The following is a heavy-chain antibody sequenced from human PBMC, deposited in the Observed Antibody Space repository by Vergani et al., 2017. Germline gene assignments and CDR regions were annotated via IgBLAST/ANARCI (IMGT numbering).Heavy chain of an antibody. CDR2: IYNSGNG. J-gene: IGHJ2*01. Sequence: QMQLQESGPGLVKASETLSLTCTVSGDSIISRSYYWGWIRQPPGKGLEWIWSIYNSGNGDSSSSLKSRVTISADTSKNQFSLRLTSVTDAATAVYYCASGKYYSDSTSHFRGRYFDVWGSGTLVTVPS. CDR1: GDSIISRSYY. V-gene: IGHV4-39*01. CDR3: ASGKYYSDSTSHFRGRYFDV. D-gene: IGHD3-16*01.